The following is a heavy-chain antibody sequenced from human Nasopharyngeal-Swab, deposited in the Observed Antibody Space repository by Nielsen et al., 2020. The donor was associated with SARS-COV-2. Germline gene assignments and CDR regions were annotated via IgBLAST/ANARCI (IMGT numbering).Heavy chain of an antibody. CDR2: ISYDGSNK. D-gene: IGHD6-19*01. CDR3: AREGSSGWDGPFDY. CDR1: GFTFSSYG. J-gene: IGHJ4*02. Sequence: GESLKISCAASGFTFSSYGMHWVRQAPGKGLEWVAVISYDGSNKYYADSVKGRFTISRDNSKNTLYLQMNSLRAEDTAVYYCAREGSSGWDGPFDYWGQGTLVTVSS. V-gene: IGHV3-30*03.